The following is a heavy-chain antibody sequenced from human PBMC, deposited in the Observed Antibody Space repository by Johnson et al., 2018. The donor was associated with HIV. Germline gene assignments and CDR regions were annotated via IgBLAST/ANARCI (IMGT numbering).Heavy chain of an antibody. D-gene: IGHD3-22*01. CDR3: ARDYYDLPWGYDAFDI. CDR2: IQQDGSEK. J-gene: IGHJ3*02. CDR1: GFTFSSYW. Sequence: VQLVESGGGLVQPGGSLRLSCAASGFTFSSYWMSWDRQTPGKGLEWVANIQQDGSEKYYLDSVKGRFTISRDNAKNSLYLQMDSLRAEDTAVYYCARDYYDLPWGYDAFDIWGQGTMVTVSS. V-gene: IGHV3-7*05.